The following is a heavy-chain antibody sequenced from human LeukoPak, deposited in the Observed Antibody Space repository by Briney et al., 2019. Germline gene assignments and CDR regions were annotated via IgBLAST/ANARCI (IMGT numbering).Heavy chain of an antibody. CDR1: GGSFTSVGYY. D-gene: IGHD4-23*01. CDR3: ARKNFGGNSDYYYYYVDV. J-gene: IGHJ6*03. V-gene: IGHV4-30-2*01. CDR2: IYHGGTT. Sequence: SQTLSLTCTVSGGSFTSVGYYWSWIRQPPGKGLEWNGYIYHGGTTYYNPSLRSRVTMSIDRPKNQLSLNLTSVTAADTAVYYCARKNFGGNSDYYYYYVDVWGKGTSVAVSS.